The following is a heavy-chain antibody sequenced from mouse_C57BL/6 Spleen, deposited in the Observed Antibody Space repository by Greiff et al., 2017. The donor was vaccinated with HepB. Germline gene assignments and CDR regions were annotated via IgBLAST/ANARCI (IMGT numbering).Heavy chain of an antibody. V-gene: IGHV3-8*01. CDR1: GYSITSDY. CDR3: ARWVYYGSNDWYFDV. D-gene: IGHD1-1*01. Sequence: EVKLVESGPGLAKPSQTLSLTCSVTGYSITSDYWNWIRKFPGNKLEYMGYISYSGSTYYNPSLKSRISITRDTSKNQYYLQLNSVTTEDTATYYGARWVYYGSNDWYFDVWGTGTTVTVSS. CDR2: ISYSGST. J-gene: IGHJ1*03.